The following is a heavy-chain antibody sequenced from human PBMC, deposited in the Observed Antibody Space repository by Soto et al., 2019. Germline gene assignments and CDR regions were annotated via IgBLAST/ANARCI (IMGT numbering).Heavy chain of an antibody. D-gene: IGHD2-2*01. CDR3: AREGSYCSSTSCSRHYYYYGMDV. CDR2: IYYSGST. CDR1: GGSISSGGYY. V-gene: IGHV4-31*03. J-gene: IGHJ6*02. Sequence: PSETLSLTCTVSGGSISSGGYYWSWIRQHPGKGLEWIGYIYYSGSTYYNPSLKSRVTISVDTSKNQFSLKLSSVTAADTAVYYCAREGSYCSSTSCSRHYYYYGMDVWGQGTTVTVSS.